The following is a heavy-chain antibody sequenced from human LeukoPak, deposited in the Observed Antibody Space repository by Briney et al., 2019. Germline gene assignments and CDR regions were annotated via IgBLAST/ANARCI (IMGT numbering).Heavy chain of an antibody. D-gene: IGHD3-16*01. J-gene: IGHJ3*02. CDR3: AKELLGVHAFDI. CDR1: GGTFSSYA. CDR2: IIPIFGTA. V-gene: IGHV1-69*13. Sequence: GASVTVSCKASGGTFSSYAISWVRQAPGQGLEWMGGIIPIFGTANYAQKFQGRVTITADESTSTAYMELSSLRSEDTAVYYCAKELLGVHAFDIWGQGTMVTVSS.